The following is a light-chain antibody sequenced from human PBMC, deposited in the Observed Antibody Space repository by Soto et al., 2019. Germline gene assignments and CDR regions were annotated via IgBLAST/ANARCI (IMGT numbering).Light chain of an antibody. CDR1: SSSIGTNT. CDR3: AAWDGSLHGRV. J-gene: IGLJ3*02. Sequence: QPVLTQPPSASGTPGQRVTISCSGSSSSIGTNTASWYQQLPGTAPKLLIYGNDKRPSGVPDRFSGSKSGTSASLAISGLQSEDEADYYCAAWDGSLHGRVFGGGTQLTVL. V-gene: IGLV1-44*01. CDR2: GND.